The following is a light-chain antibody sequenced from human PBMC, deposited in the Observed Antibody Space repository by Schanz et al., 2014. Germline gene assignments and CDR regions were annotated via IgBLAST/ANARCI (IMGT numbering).Light chain of an antibody. CDR2: DVN. CDR3: GSYAGERAM. Sequence: QSALTQPASVSGSPGQSITISCTGTSSDVGGYDYVSWYQQHPGKAPKVMIYDVNKRPSGVPDRFSGSKSGNTASLTVSGLQAEDEADYYCGSYAGERAMFGGGTKLTVL. V-gene: IGLV2-8*01. J-gene: IGLJ3*02. CDR1: SSDVGGYDY.